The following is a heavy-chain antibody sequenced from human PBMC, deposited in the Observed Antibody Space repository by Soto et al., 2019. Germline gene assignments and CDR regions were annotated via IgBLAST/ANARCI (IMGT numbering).Heavy chain of an antibody. CDR2: IKQDGSEK. V-gene: IGHV3-7*01. CDR3: ASGGDIVVVVAATRWVY. D-gene: IGHD2-15*01. J-gene: IGHJ4*02. CDR1: GFTFSSYW. Sequence: PGGSLRLSCAASGFTFSSYWMSWVRQAPGKGLEWVANIKQDGSEKYYVDSVKGRFTISRDNAKNSLYLQMNSLRAEDTAVYYCASGGDIVVVVAATRWVYWGQGTLVTVSS.